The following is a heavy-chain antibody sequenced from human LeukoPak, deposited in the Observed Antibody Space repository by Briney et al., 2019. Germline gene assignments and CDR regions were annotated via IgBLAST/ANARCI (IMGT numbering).Heavy chain of an antibody. CDR2: IWYDGSNK. J-gene: IGHJ3*02. Sequence: GGSLRLSCAASGFTFSSYGMHWVRQAPGKGLEWVAVIWYDGSNKYYADSVKGRFTISRDNSKNTLYLQMNSLRAEDTAVYYCAKERYYYDSSGYFPSENAVDIWGQGTMVTVSS. CDR3: AKERYYYDSSGYFPSENAVDI. CDR1: GFTFSSYG. V-gene: IGHV3-33*06. D-gene: IGHD3-22*01.